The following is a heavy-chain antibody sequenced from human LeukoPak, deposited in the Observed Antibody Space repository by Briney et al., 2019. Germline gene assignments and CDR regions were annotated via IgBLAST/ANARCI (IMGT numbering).Heavy chain of an antibody. V-gene: IGHV4-34*04. Sequence: SETLSLTCAVYRGSLSGYYWSWIRQPPGKGQEWIGEIIHSGSTNHNPSLKSRAAISADTSKNRISLKLSSVAAADTPLLCFTRAKITIFGVVIIPPYIDGWGQGTLVTVSS. CDR3: TRAKITIFGVVIIPPYIDG. J-gene: IGHJ4*02. CDR2: IIHSGST. CDR1: RGSLSGYY. D-gene: IGHD3-3*01.